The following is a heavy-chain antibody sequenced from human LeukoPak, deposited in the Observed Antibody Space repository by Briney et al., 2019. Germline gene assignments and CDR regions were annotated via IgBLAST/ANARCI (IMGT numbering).Heavy chain of an antibody. J-gene: IGHJ3*02. V-gene: IGHV4-59*08. CDR3: ARHCCSGPAKRVFDI. CDR2: FFLSGGP. Sequence: PSETLSLTCTVSGGSISSYYWSWIRQPPGKGLEWIGQFFLSGGPNYRPSLRSRVTISVDTSNNQFSLRLGSVTAADTAVYHCARHCCSGPAKRVFDIWGQGTMVTVSS. D-gene: IGHD2-15*01. CDR1: GGSISSYY.